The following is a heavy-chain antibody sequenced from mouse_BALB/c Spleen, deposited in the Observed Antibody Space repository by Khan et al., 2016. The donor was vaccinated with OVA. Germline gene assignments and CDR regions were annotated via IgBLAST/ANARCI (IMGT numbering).Heavy chain of an antibody. J-gene: IGHJ2*01. Sequence: EVQLQESGADLGRPGSSVKLSCKTSGFTFTSYGIKWVKQRPGQGLEWIGYIYPGNGYTVYNEKFQGKATLTSDTSSSTAYMQLRSLTSEDSAIYFGAAAYYMNYFDYWGQGTTLTVSS. CDR3: AAAYYMNYFDY. V-gene: IGHV1S134*01. D-gene: IGHD2-12*01. CDR2: IYPGNGYT. CDR1: GFTFTSYG.